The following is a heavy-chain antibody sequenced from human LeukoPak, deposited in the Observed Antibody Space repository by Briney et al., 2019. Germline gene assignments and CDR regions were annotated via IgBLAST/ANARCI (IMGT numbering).Heavy chain of an antibody. Sequence: GGSLRLSCAASGFTFDDYTMHWVRQAPGKGLEWVSLISWDGGSTYYADSVKGRFTISRDNSKNSLYLQMNSLRTEDTALYYCAKDGGLGDYYDSSGYYFEYFQHWGQGTLVTVSS. V-gene: IGHV3-43*01. J-gene: IGHJ1*01. D-gene: IGHD3-22*01. CDR3: AKDGGLGDYYDSSGYYFEYFQH. CDR2: ISWDGGST. CDR1: GFTFDDYT.